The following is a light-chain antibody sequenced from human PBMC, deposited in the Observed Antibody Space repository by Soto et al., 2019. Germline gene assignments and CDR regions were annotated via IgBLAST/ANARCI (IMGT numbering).Light chain of an antibody. CDR3: SSYTTSSTWV. V-gene: IGLV2-14*01. Sequence: QSALTQPASVSGSPGQSITISCTGTSGDVGVYNYVSWYQQHPGKAPKLMIYDVNNRPSGVSNRFSGSKSGNTASLTISGLQAEDEADYYCSSYTTSSTWVFGGGPKLTVL. CDR2: DVN. CDR1: SGDVGVYNY. J-gene: IGLJ3*02.